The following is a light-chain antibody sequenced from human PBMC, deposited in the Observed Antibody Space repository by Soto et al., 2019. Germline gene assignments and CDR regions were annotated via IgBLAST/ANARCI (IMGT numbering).Light chain of an antibody. J-gene: IGKJ2*01. CDR3: QQSYSTPRGYT. CDR1: QSISSY. CDR2: AAS. V-gene: IGKV1-39*01. Sequence: DIQMTQSPSSLSASVGDRVTITCRASQSISSYLNWYQQKPGKAPKLLIYAASSLQSGVPSSFSGSGSGTDFTLTISSLQPEDFATYYCQQSYSTPRGYTFGQGTKLETK.